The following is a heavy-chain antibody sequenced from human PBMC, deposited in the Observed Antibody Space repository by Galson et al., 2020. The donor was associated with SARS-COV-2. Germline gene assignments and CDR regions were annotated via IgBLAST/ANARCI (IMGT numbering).Heavy chain of an antibody. V-gene: IGHV3-23*02. CDR1: GGSFSSHA. J-gene: IGHJ6*02. CDR3: AKEGGSGNYDAYRFHYGFDG. CDR2: ITGSGNTA. D-gene: IGHD3-10*01. Sequence: GESLKISCAASGGSFSSHAMNWVRHVPGKGLEWFSTITGSGNTAYYGDSVKGRFTVSRDNSKNIMYLQMNSLRADDTAVYDCAKEGGSGNYDAYRFHYGFDGWGQGTTVTVSS.